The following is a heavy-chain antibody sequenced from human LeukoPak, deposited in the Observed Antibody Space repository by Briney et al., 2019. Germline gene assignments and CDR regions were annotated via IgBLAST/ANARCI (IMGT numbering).Heavy chain of an antibody. Sequence: SETLSLTCTVSGGSVSSYYWSWVRQPPGKRLEWLGYIYNSGGTNYNPSLNGRVTISVDTSKNQFSLNLSSVTATDTAVYYCARRHHYYYYMDVWGKGTTVTVSS. V-gene: IGHV4-4*09. CDR3: ARRHHYYYYMDV. J-gene: IGHJ6*03. CDR1: GGSVSSYY. CDR2: IYNSGGT.